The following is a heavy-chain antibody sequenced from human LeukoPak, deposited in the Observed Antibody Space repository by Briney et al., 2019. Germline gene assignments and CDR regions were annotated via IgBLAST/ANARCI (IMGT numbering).Heavy chain of an antibody. J-gene: IGHJ4*02. D-gene: IGHD1-26*01. CDR1: GFTFRSYA. V-gene: IGHV3-30-3*01. CDR3: ARDAVGANDY. Sequence: GGSLRLSCAASGFTFRSYAIHWVRQAPGKGLEWVAVISYDGSNKYYADSVKGRFTISRDNSKNTLYLQMNSLRTEDTAVYYCARDAVGANDYWGQGTLVTVSS. CDR2: ISYDGSNK.